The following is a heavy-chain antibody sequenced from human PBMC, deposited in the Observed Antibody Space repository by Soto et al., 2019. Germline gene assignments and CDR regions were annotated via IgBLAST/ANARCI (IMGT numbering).Heavy chain of an antibody. V-gene: IGHV3-23*01. J-gene: IGHJ4*02. Sequence: WSSLRLSCAASGITFGSYAMSWVRQAPGTGLEWVSGISGSGGSTYYADSVKGRFTISRDNSKNTLYLQMNSLRAEDTAVYYCAKEPEGYWGQGTLVTVSS. CDR1: GITFGSYA. CDR3: AKEPEGY. CDR2: ISGSGGST.